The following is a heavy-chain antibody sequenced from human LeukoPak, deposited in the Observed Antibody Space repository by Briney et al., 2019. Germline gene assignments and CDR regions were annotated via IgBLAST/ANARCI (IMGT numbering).Heavy chain of an antibody. V-gene: IGHV1-69*05. CDR2: VIPIFGTA. CDR3: ARSTRSYDFWSGYSEKSDAFDI. Sequence: GASVKVSCKASGYTFTSYGISWVRQAPGQGLEWMAGVIPIFGTADFAQNFQGRVTITTDESTSTAYMELSSLRSEDTAVYYCARSTRSYDFWSGYSEKSDAFDIWGQGTMVTVSS. D-gene: IGHD3-3*01. CDR1: GYTFTSYG. J-gene: IGHJ3*02.